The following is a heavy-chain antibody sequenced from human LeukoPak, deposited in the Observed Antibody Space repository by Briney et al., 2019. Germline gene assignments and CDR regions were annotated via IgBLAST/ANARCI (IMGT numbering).Heavy chain of an antibody. J-gene: IGHJ3*02. D-gene: IGHD3-22*01. CDR3: ARRDETYYYDSSDYYSATAGAFDI. Sequence: SETLSLTFTVPGGSISSYYWSWIRQPPGKGLEWIGYIYYSGSTNYNPFLKSRVTISVDTSKNQFSLKLSSVTAADTAVYYCARRDETYYYDSSDYYSATAGAFDIWGQGTMVTVCS. V-gene: IGHV4-59*08. CDR2: IYYSGST. CDR1: GGSISSYY.